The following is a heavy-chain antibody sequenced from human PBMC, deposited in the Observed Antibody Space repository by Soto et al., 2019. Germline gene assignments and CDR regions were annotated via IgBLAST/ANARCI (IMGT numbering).Heavy chain of an antibody. CDR1: GGSISSYY. CDR2: IYPSGNT. Sequence: SETLSLTCTVSGGSISSYYWSWIRQTAGKGLEWIGRIYPSGNTNYNPSLKSRVTMSIDTSKNQLSLNLRSVTAADTAVYFCAGDEGYYYSGVDVWGQGTAVTVSS. J-gene: IGHJ6*02. CDR3: AGDEGYYYSGVDV. V-gene: IGHV4-4*07.